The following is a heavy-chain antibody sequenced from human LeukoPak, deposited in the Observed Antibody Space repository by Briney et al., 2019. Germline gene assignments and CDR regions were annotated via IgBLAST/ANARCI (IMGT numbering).Heavy chain of an antibody. CDR2: IYYSGST. CDR1: GGSFSGYY. V-gene: IGHV4-34*01. Sequence: SETLSLTCAVYGGSFSGYYWGWIRQPPGKGLEWIGSIYYSGSTYYNPSLKSRVTISVDTSKNQFSLKLSSVTAADTAVYYCARGGGYCSSTSCPYFDYWGQGTLVTVSS. J-gene: IGHJ4*02. CDR3: ARGGGYCSSTSCPYFDY. D-gene: IGHD2-2*01.